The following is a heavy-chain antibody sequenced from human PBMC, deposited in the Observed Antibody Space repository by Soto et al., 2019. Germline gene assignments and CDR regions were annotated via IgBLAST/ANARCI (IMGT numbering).Heavy chain of an antibody. V-gene: IGHV1-69*13. J-gene: IGHJ5*02. CDR1: GGTFSSYA. CDR3: ARASIFGVLLGFDP. Sequence: ALVKVSCKASGGTFSSYAISWVRQAPGQGLEWMGGIIPIFGTANYAQKFQGRVTITADESTSTAYMELGSLRSEDTAVYYCARASIFGVLLGFDPWGQGTLVTVSS. D-gene: IGHD3-3*01. CDR2: IIPIFGTA.